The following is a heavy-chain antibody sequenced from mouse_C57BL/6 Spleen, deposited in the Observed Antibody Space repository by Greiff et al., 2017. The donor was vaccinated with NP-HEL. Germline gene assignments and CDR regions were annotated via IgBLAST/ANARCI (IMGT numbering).Heavy chain of an antibody. Sequence: VQVVESGAELAKPGASVKLSCKASGYTFTSYWMHWVKQRPGQGLEWIGYINPSSGYTKYNQKFKDKATLTADKSSSTAYMQLSSLTYEETAVYDGGRSDDYGSSPWFAYWGQGTLVTVSA. CDR2: INPSSGYT. J-gene: IGHJ3*01. D-gene: IGHD1-1*01. CDR3: GRSDDYGSSPWFAY. V-gene: IGHV1-7*01. CDR1: GYTFTSYW.